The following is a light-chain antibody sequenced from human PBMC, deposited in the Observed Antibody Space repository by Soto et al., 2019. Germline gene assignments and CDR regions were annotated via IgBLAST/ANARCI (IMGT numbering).Light chain of an antibody. J-gene: IGKJ5*01. CDR3: QQRSKWPRNT. V-gene: IGKV3-11*01. CDR2: DAS. Sequence: EIVMTQSPATLSVSPGARATLSCRASQSVGTYLAWYQQKPGQAPRLLIYDASNRATGIPARFSGSGCGTDFTLTISSLETEDFAVYYCQQRSKWPRNTFGQGTRLEIK. CDR1: QSVGTY.